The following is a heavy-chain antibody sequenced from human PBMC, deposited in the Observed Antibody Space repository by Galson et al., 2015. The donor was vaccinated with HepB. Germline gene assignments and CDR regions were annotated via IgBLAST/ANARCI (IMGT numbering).Heavy chain of an antibody. J-gene: IGHJ5*02. V-gene: IGHV1-18*01. CDR1: GYTFSTYS. Sequence: PVKVSCTASGYTFSTYSITWVRQAPGQGLEWIGWIGPYNPDTKYARKFQGRVTMTTDTFTSPAYMEHRSLRSDDTAFYYCARGAVVGVVGGSQNNWFAPWGQGTLVTVSS. CDR3: ARGAVVGVVGGSQNNWFAP. CDR2: IGPYNPDT. D-gene: IGHD2-15*01.